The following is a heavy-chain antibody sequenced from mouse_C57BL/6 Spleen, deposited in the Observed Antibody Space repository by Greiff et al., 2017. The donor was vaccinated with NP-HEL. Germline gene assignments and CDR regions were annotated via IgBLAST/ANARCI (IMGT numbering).Heavy chain of an antibody. V-gene: IGHV1-26*01. CDR1: GYTFTDYY. D-gene: IGHD1-1*01. CDR2: INPNNGGT. CDR3: ARSPYYYGSSYEAAY. J-gene: IGHJ3*01. Sequence: EVKLQQSGPELVKPGASVKISCKASGYTFTDYYMNWVKQSHGKSLEWIGDINPNNGGTSYNQKFKGKATLTVDKSSSTAYMELRSLTSEDSAVYYCARSPYYYGSSYEAAYWGQGTLVTVSA.